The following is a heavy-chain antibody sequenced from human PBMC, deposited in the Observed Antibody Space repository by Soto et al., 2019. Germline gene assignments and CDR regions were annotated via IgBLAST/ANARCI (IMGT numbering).Heavy chain of an antibody. CDR2: IYSGGST. CDR3: ASGQWLEDFDY. J-gene: IGHJ4*02. V-gene: IGHV3-53*01. CDR1: VFTVSRNY. Sequence: PWWSLRLSCSASVFTVSRNYMSWCRQAPGKGLEWVSVIYSGGSTYYADSVKGRFTISRDNSKNTLYLQMNSLRAEDTAVYYCASGQWLEDFDYWGQGTLVTVSS. D-gene: IGHD6-19*01.